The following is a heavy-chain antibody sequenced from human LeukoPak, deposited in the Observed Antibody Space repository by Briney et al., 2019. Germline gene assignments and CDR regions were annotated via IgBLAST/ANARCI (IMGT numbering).Heavy chain of an antibody. CDR2: ISSSSSTI. CDR3: ARRSTSNQDVFDI. Sequence: GGSLRLSCAASGFTFSSYSMNWVRQAPGKGLEWVSYISSSSSTIYYADSVKGRFTISRDNAKNSLYLQMNSLRAEDTAVYYCARRSTSNQDVFDIWGQGTMVTVSS. J-gene: IGHJ3*02. CDR1: GFTFSSYS. D-gene: IGHD4-11*01. V-gene: IGHV3-48*01.